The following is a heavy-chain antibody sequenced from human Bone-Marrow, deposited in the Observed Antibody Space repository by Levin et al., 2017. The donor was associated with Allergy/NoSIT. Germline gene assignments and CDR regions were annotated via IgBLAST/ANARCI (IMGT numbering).Heavy chain of an antibody. CDR2: IYYSGST. D-gene: IGHD3-22*01. CDR3: AREAELYYDSSGYYPDAFDI. Sequence: SPTLSLPCTVSGDSISSSSYYWGWIRQPPGKGLEWIGSIYYSGSTYYNPSLKSRVTISVDTSKNQFSLKLSSVTAADTAVYYCAREAELYYDSSGYYPDAFDIWGQGTMVTVSS. V-gene: IGHV4-39*07. CDR1: GDSISSSSYY. J-gene: IGHJ3*02.